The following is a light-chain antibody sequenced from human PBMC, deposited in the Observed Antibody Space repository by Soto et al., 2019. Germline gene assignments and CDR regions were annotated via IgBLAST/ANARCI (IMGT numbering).Light chain of an antibody. CDR2: DAS. CDR3: QQYYNLRYT. CDR1: QDISNY. Sequence: DIQMTQSPSSLSASVGDRVTITCQASQDISNYLNWYQHKPGKAPKLLIYDASNLETGVPSRFTGSGSGTDFTFTISSLQPGDIGTYYCQQYYNLRYTFGQGTKLESK. V-gene: IGKV1-33*01. J-gene: IGKJ2*01.